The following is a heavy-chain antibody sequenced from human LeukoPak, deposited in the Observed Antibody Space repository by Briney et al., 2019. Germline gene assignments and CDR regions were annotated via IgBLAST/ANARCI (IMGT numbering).Heavy chain of an antibody. CDR3: ATSVGSLLQPEEAFDL. CDR2: IYHDGST. J-gene: IGHJ3*01. CDR1: GDSISSTYY. V-gene: IGHV4-38-2*02. Sequence: SETLSLTCTVSGDSISSTYYWGWIRQPPGRGLEWIGNIYHDGSTDYKSSLKSRVTISRNTSKKQSSLTPTSLTATDTAVYFCATSVGSLLQPEEAFDLWGQGTMITVPS. D-gene: IGHD1-14*01.